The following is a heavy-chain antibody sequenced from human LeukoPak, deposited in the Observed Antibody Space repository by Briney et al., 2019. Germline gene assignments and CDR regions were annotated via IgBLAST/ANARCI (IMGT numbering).Heavy chain of an antibody. J-gene: IGHJ3*02. CDR3: ARRISSSSGYDAFDI. Sequence: GGSLRLSCAASGFTFSSYWMSWVRQAPGKGLEWVANIKQDGSEKYYVDSVKGRFTISRDNAKNSLYPQMNSLRAEDTAVYYCARRISSSSGYDAFDIWGQGTMVTVSS. CDR2: IKQDGSEK. V-gene: IGHV3-7*01. CDR1: GFTFSSYW. D-gene: IGHD6-6*01.